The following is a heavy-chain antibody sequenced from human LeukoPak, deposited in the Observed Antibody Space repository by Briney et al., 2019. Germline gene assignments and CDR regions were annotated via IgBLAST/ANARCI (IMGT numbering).Heavy chain of an antibody. D-gene: IGHD3-9*01. CDR2: IWYDGSNK. V-gene: IGHV3-33*01. J-gene: IGHJ4*02. Sequence: PGGSLRLSCAASGFTFSSYGMHWVRQAPGKGLEWVAVIWYDGSNKYYADSVKGRFTISRDNSKNTLYLQMNSLRAEDTAVFYWPREAYDILTGWFGGFDYWGQGTLVTVSS. CDR1: GFTFSSYG. CDR3: PREAYDILTGWFGGFDY.